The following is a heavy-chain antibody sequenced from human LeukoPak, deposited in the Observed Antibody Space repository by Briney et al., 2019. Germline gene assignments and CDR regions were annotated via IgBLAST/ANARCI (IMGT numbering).Heavy chain of an antibody. V-gene: IGHV4-39*07. CDR1: GGSISSSSYY. D-gene: IGHD3-10*01. CDR3: AREVLWFGELLWGRYYMDV. CDR2: IYYSGST. Sequence: PSETLSLTCTVSGGSISSSSYYWGWIRQPPGKGLEWIGSIYYSGSTYYNPSLKGRVTISVDTSKNQFSLKLSSVTAADTAVYYCAREVLWFGELLWGRYYMDVWGKGTTVTISS. J-gene: IGHJ6*03.